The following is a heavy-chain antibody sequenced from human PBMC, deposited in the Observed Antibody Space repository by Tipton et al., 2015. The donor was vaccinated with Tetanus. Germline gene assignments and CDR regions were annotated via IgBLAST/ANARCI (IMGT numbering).Heavy chain of an antibody. CDR3: AREADCSGGSCFSGDFDN. CDR1: GFIFSSYG. V-gene: IGHV3-33*01. D-gene: IGHD2-15*01. J-gene: IGHJ4*02. Sequence: SLRLSCAASGFIFSSYGIHWVRQAPGKGLEWVAVSWYDGTDTYYADSVKGRFTISRENSKNTLYLQMNSLRAEDTALYYCAREADCSGGSCFSGDFDNWGQGTQVTVSS. CDR2: SWYDGTDT.